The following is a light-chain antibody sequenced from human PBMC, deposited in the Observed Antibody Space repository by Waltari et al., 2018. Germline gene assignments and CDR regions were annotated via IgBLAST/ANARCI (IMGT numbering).Light chain of an antibody. Sequence: SYVVTQPPSVSVAPGQPARVTCGGYHLGSKSVPWYQQRSGQAPVLAVYDDSDRPSGIPERFSGSNSGNTATLTISRVEAGDEADYYCQVWDRSADHVLFGGGTKLTVL. CDR2: DDS. CDR1: HLGSKS. V-gene: IGLV3-21*02. CDR3: QVWDRSADHVL. J-gene: IGLJ2*01.